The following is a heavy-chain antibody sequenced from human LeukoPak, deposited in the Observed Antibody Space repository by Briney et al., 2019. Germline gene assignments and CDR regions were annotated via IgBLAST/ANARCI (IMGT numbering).Heavy chain of an antibody. CDR3: ARAKPKNMVRGLIMRRESRYYFDY. Sequence: GALRLSCAASGFTFSSYAMSWVRQAPGKGLEWVSAIGGSGGSTYYADSVKGRFTISRDNSKNTLYLKMNSMRAEDTAVYYCARAKPKNMVRGLIMRRESRYYFDYWGQGTLVTVSS. V-gene: IGHV3-23*01. J-gene: IGHJ4*02. CDR2: IGGSGGST. CDR1: GFTFSSYA. D-gene: IGHD3-10*01.